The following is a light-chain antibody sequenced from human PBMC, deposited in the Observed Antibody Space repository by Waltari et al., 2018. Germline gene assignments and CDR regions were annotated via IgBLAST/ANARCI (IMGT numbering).Light chain of an antibody. CDR2: DVN. J-gene: IGLJ3*02. V-gene: IGLV2-14*03. CDR3: SSYTSSSTVV. CDR1: SNDVGGYNY. Sequence: QSALTQPASVSGSPGQSITISCPGTSNDVGGYNYVSCYQQYPGKAPKLLIYDVNTRPSGVSNRFSGSKSGNTASLTISGLQAEDEADYYCSSYTSSSTVVFGGGTKLTVL.